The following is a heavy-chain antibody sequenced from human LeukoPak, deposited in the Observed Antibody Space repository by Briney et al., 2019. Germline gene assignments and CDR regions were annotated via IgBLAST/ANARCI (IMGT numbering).Heavy chain of an antibody. Sequence: SETLSLTCTVSGGSISSSSYYWGWIRQPPGKGLEWIGSIYYSGSTYYNPSLKSRVTISVDTSKNRFSLKLSSVTAADTAVYYCARHAFYGDYADYWGQGTLVTVSS. CDR2: IYYSGST. CDR3: ARHAFYGDYADY. V-gene: IGHV4-39*01. CDR1: GGSISSSSYY. D-gene: IGHD4-17*01. J-gene: IGHJ4*02.